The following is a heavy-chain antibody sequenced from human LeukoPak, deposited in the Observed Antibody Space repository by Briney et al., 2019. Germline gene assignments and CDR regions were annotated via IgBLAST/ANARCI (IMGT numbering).Heavy chain of an antibody. D-gene: IGHD4-23*01. Sequence: SETLSLTCTVSGGSISSYYWSWIRQPPGKGLEWIGYIYYSGSTNYNPSLKSRVTISVDTSKNQFSLKLSSVTAADTAVYYCARLFYGGKGGDAFDIWGQGTMVTVSS. CDR2: IYYSGST. CDR1: GGSISSYY. V-gene: IGHV4-59*08. J-gene: IGHJ3*02. CDR3: ARLFYGGKGGDAFDI.